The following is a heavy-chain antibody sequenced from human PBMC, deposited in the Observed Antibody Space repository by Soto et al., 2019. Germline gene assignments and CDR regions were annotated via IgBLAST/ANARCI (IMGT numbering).Heavy chain of an antibody. J-gene: IGHJ4*02. V-gene: IGHV3-48*03. Sequence: GGSLRLSCAASGFTFSSSEMNWVRQAPGKGLEWVSYISSSGSTVYYADSVKGRFTISRDNAKNSLYLQMNSLRVEDTAVYYCAREDTGYPYYFDYWGQGTLVTVSS. CDR1: GFTFSSSE. CDR3: AREDTGYPYYFDY. D-gene: IGHD3-16*02. CDR2: ISSSGSTV.